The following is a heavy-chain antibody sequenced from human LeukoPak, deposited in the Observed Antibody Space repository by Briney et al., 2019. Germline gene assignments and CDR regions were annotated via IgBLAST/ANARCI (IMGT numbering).Heavy chain of an antibody. V-gene: IGHV1-18*01. CDR1: GYTFTSYG. J-gene: IGHJ6*03. Sequence: ASVKVSCKASGYTFTSYGIGWVRQAPGQGLEWMGWIIAYNGNTNYAQKLQGRVTMTTDTSTSTAYMELRSLRSDDTAVYYCARDGVATIQGIYYYYYYMDVWGKGTTVTVSS. D-gene: IGHD5-12*01. CDR2: IIAYNGNT. CDR3: ARDGVATIQGIYYYYYYMDV.